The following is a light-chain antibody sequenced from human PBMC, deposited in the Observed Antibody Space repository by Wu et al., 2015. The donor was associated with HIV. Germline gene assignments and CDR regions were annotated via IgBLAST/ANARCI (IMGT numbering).Light chain of an antibody. CDR1: QSVSTY. Sequence: SLYVHGEGAPXLQASQSVSTYVACTNRTWPAPRLLIYDTSNRATGVPARFSGSGSGTDFTLTISSLEPEDFAVYYCQQRNNWVWTFGQGTKVEIK. CDR3: QQRNNWVWT. V-gene: IGKV3-11*01. J-gene: IGKJ1*01. CDR2: DTS.